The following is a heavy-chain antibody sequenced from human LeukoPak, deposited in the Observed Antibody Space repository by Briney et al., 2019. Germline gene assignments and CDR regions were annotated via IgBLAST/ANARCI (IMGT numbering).Heavy chain of an antibody. V-gene: IGHV3-66*01. D-gene: IGHD5-12*01. CDR2: IARGDST. CDR3: ARVLGGYRGVDY. Sequence: PGGSLRLSCAVSDFTVSSNYMSWVRQAPGKGLEWVALIARGDSTFYADSVKGRVTISRDNSKNTLYLQMNSLRAEDTAVYYCARVLGGYRGVDYWGQGTLVTVSS. J-gene: IGHJ4*02. CDR1: DFTVSSNY.